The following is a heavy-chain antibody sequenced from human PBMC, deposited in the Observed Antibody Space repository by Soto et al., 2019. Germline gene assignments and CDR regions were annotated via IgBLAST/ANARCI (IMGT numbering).Heavy chain of an antibody. CDR1: GGSFSGYY. CDR3: ARTGRWQDLLNLGPFYYMGV. V-gene: IGHV4-34*01. D-gene: IGHD2-15*01. Sequence: QVQLKQWGAGLLKPSETLSLTCAVYGGSFSGYYLNWIRQPPGKGLEWNGEINHGGSTNYNPSLKSRVTISADMSKNQFSLKVNSVTAADTAVYYCARTGRWQDLLNLGPFYYMGVWGEGTPVTVSS. J-gene: IGHJ6*03. CDR2: INHGGST.